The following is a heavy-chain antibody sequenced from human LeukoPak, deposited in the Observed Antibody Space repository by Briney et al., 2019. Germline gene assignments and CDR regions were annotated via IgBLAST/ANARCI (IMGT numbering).Heavy chain of an antibody. CDR2: INHSGST. CDR3: ARVGIAVAGVDI. CDR1: GGSFSGYY. D-gene: IGHD6-19*01. Sequence: PSETLSLTCAVYGGSFSGYYWSWIRQPPGKGLEWIGEINHSGSTNYNPSLKSRVTISVDTSKNQFSLKLSSVTAADTAVYYCARVGIAVAGVDIWGQGTMVTASS. V-gene: IGHV4-34*01. J-gene: IGHJ3*02.